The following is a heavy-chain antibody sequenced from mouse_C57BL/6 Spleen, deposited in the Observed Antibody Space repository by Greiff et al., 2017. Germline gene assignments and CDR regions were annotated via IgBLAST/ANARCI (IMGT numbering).Heavy chain of an antibody. CDR3: ARSHYYAMDY. Sequence: VKLQESGAELVKPGASVKISCKASGYAFSSYWMNWVKQRPGKGLEWIGQIYPGDGDTNYNGKFKGKATLTADKSSSTAYMQLSSLTSEYSAVYFCARSHYYAMDYWGQGTSVTVSS. CDR1: GYAFSSYW. J-gene: IGHJ4*01. V-gene: IGHV1-80*01. CDR2: IYPGDGDT.